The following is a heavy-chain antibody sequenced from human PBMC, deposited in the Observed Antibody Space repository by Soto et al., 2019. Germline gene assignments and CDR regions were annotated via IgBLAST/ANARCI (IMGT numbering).Heavy chain of an antibody. V-gene: IGHV1-69*12. D-gene: IGHD1-1*01. CDR1: GGTFRNSV. Sequence: QVQLEQSGAEVKKPGSSVKVSCKASGGTFRNSVISWVRQAPGQGLEWMGGIMPIFRTPDYAQKFQGRVTITADESTSTAYLELSGLRSDDTAVYYCARDNDRPQLGGNYYYILDVWGQGITVTVSS. J-gene: IGHJ6*02. CDR2: IMPIFRTP. CDR3: ARDNDRPQLGGNYYYILDV.